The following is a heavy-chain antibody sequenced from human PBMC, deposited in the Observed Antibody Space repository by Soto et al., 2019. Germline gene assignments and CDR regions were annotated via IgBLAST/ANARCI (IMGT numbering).Heavy chain of an antibody. CDR3: AKVRYSSPMGYYYGMDV. CDR1: RVAFSKFI. V-gene: IGHV1-69*01. CDR2: IIPIFGTA. J-gene: IGHJ6*02. D-gene: IGHD6-19*01. Sequence: QAQLEQSGGGVKKPGSSVKVSCKASRVAFSKFIVTWVRQAPGLGLEWVGGIIPIFGTANYAQKFQGRVTITPDESTSTSYMEVNNLRSEHTAVYYCAKVRYSSPMGYYYGMDVWGQGTTVTVSS.